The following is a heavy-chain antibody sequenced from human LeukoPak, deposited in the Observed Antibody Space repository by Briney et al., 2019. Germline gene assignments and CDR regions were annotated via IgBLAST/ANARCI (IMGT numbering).Heavy chain of an antibody. Sequence: KTGGSLRVSCAASGFTFNSYSMNWVRQAPGKGLEWVSSISSRSSYIYYADSVKGRFTISRDNAKNSLYLQMNSLRAEDTAVYYCARGVGGGMDVWGQGTTVTVSS. V-gene: IGHV3-21*01. CDR2: ISSRSSYI. CDR1: GFTFNSYS. CDR3: ARGVGGGMDV. J-gene: IGHJ6*02. D-gene: IGHD1-26*01.